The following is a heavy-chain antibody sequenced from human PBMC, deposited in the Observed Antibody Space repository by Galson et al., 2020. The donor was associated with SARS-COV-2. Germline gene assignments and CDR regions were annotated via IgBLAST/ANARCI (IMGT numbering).Heavy chain of an antibody. D-gene: IGHD3-22*01. CDR1: GFSFRDYW. J-gene: IGHJ4*02. CDR2: INTYGNST. V-gene: IGHV3-74*01. Sequence: GESLKISCAASGFSFRDYWMHWVRQAPGKGLVWVSRINTYGNSTNYADSVRGRFTVSRDNAKNMLYLQMTSLRAEDTAVYYCARHSSGDYWGQGTLVTVSS. CDR3: ARHSSGDY.